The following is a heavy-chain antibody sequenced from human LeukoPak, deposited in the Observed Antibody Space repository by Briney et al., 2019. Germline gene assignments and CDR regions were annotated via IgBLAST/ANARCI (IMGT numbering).Heavy chain of an antibody. D-gene: IGHD2-21*02. V-gene: IGHV1-2*06. Sequence: ASVTVSCKASGYTFTGYYVHWVRQAPGQGLEWMGRISPNSGDTNYAQKFQGRVTMTRDTSISTAYMELSRLRSDDTAVYYCARDYCGGDCFPDYWGQGTLVTVSS. CDR3: ARDYCGGDCFPDY. J-gene: IGHJ4*02. CDR2: ISPNSGDT. CDR1: GYTFTGYY.